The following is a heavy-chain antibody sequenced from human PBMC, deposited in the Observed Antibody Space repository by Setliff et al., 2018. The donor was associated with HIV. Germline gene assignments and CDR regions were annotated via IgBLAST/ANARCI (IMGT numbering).Heavy chain of an antibody. V-gene: IGHV1-18*01. J-gene: IGHJ5*02. CDR2: ISPYTGNT. Sequence: ASVKVSCKASGSSFINYGISWVRQAPGQGPEWMGWISPYTGNTDYAPRLLGRVTMTTDTSTSTAYLELRSLTSDDTAVYYCARARLQGIVTAVGPRDNCLDPWGQGTQVTVSS. CDR3: ARARLQGIVTAVGPRDNCLDP. CDR1: GSSFINYG. D-gene: IGHD1-26*01.